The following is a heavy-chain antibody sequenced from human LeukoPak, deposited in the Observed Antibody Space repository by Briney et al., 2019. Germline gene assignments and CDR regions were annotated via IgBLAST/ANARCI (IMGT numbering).Heavy chain of an antibody. Sequence: ASVKVSCKASGYTFISYYMHWVRQAPGQGLEWMGIINPSGGSTSYAQKFQGRVTMTRDTSTSTVYMELSSLRSEDTAVYYCAREGGDYVWGNGYFDYWGQGTLVTVSS. D-gene: IGHD3-16*01. V-gene: IGHV1-46*01. CDR3: AREGGDYVWGNGYFDY. CDR2: INPSGGST. CDR1: GYTFISYY. J-gene: IGHJ4*02.